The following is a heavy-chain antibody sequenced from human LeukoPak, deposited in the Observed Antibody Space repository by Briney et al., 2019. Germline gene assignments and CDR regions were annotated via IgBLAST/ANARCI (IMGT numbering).Heavy chain of an antibody. CDR1: GGSLSSGSYY. CDR3: ARADYYDSSGQSFDS. Sequence: SETLSLTCTVSGGSLSSGSYYWSWIRQPAGKGLEWIGRIYTSGSTNYNPSLKSRVTISVDTSKNQFSLKLSSVTAADTAVYYCARADYYDSSGQSFDSWGQGTLVTVSS. CDR2: IYTSGST. D-gene: IGHD3-22*01. J-gene: IGHJ4*02. V-gene: IGHV4-61*02.